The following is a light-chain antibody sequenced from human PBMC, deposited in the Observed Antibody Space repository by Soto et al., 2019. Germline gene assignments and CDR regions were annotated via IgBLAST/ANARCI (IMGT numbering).Light chain of an antibody. J-gene: IGKJ3*01. CDR1: QSVAANY. V-gene: IGKV3-20*01. CDR2: GAS. Sequence: EVVLTQSPGTLSLSPGERATLSCRASQSVAANYLAWYQQKRGQAPRLLIYGASSRATGIPDRFSGSGSGTDSTLTISSLEPEDFSVYYCHQYGTAPLTFGPGTKVDIK. CDR3: HQYGTAPLT.